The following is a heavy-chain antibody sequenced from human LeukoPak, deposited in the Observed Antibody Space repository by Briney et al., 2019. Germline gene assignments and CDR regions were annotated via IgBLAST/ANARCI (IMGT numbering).Heavy chain of an antibody. D-gene: IGHD5-12*01. CDR2: IDTDGSST. Sequence: GGSLRLSCAASGFTFSSYGIHWVRQAPGKGLVWVSRIDTDGSSTTYADSVKGRFTISRDNAKNTLYLQMNSLRAEDTAVYYCATEMAAMVYWGQGTLVTVSS. J-gene: IGHJ4*02. CDR3: ATEMAAMVY. CDR1: GFTFSSYG. V-gene: IGHV3-74*01.